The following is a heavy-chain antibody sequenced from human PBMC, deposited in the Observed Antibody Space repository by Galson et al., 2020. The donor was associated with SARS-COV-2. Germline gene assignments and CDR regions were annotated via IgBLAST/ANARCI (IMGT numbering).Heavy chain of an antibody. CDR2: IYYSGDT. Sequence: SETLSLTCTVSGGSFINGDFYWSWIRKPPGKGLEWIGHIYYSGDTFYSPSLKSRITMSVDTPKNQFSLRLTSVTAADTAAYYYARLSVGTYSPYFDDWGVGNLVTVSS. V-gene: IGHV4-30-4*01. D-gene: IGHD1-7*01. CDR3: ARLSVGTYSPYFDD. CDR1: GGSFINGDFY. J-gene: IGHJ4*02.